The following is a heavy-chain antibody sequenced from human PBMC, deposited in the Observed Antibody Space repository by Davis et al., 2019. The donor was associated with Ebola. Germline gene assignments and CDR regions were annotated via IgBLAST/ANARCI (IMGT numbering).Heavy chain of an antibody. CDR3: ARRLIAVAGFDY. CDR1: GFTFSSYA. Sequence: GESLKISCAASGFTFSSYAMSWVRQAPGKGLEWVSAISGSGGSTYYADSVKGRFTISRDNAKNSLYLQMNSLRAEDTAVYYCARRLIAVAGFDYWGQGTLVTVSS. V-gene: IGHV3-23*01. J-gene: IGHJ4*02. CDR2: ISGSGGST. D-gene: IGHD6-19*01.